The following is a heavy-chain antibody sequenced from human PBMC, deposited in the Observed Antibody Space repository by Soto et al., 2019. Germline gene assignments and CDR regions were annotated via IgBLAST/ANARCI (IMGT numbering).Heavy chain of an antibody. D-gene: IGHD1-26*01. V-gene: IGHV4-31*03. Sequence: QVQLQESGPGLVKPSQTLSLTCTVSGGSISSTGYFWTWIRQHPGKGLEWIGYIFYSGSTFHNPSLKSGVTISVDTSKNQSSLELSSVTAADTAVYYCAREAGSGDYFDYWCQGTLVTVSS. CDR3: AREAGSGDYFDY. CDR1: GGSISSTGYF. J-gene: IGHJ4*02. CDR2: IFYSGST.